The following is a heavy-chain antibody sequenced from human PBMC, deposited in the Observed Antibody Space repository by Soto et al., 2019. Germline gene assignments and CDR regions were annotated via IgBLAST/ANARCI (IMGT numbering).Heavy chain of an antibody. V-gene: IGHV3-7*01. CDR2: IKQDGSEK. CDR1: GFTFSSYW. CDR3: ARLNTWQWLVRGHAFDI. J-gene: IGHJ3*02. Sequence: EVQLVESGGGLVQPGGSLRLSCAASGFTFSSYWMSWVRQAPGKGLEWVANIKQDGSEKYYVDSVKGRFTISRDNAKNSLYLQMNSLRAEDTAVYYCARLNTWQWLVRGHAFDIWGQGTMVTVSS. D-gene: IGHD6-19*01.